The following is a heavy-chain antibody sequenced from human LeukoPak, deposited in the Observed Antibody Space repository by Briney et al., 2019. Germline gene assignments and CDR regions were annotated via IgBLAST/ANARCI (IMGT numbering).Heavy chain of an antibody. V-gene: IGHV1-69*13. Sequence: GASVKVSCKASGGTFISYAISWVRQAPGQGLEWMGGIIPIFGTANYAQKFQGRVTITADESTSTAYMELSRLKSDDTAVYYCARGYNYGHDYWGQGTLVTVSS. CDR3: ARGYNYGHDY. CDR1: GGTFISYA. J-gene: IGHJ4*02. CDR2: IIPIFGTA. D-gene: IGHD5-18*01.